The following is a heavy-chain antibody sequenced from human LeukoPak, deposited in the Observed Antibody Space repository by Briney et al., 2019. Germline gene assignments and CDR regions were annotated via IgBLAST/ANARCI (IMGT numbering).Heavy chain of an antibody. V-gene: IGHV3-30*19. Sequence: GGSLRLSCAASGFTFSSYGMHWVRQAPGKGLEWVAVVSYDGSNKYYADSVKGRFTISRDNSKNTLYLQMNSLRAEDTAVYYCARDRNYYDSSGYYSHWGQGTLVTVSS. D-gene: IGHD3-22*01. CDR2: VSYDGSNK. J-gene: IGHJ4*02. CDR3: ARDRNYYDSSGYYSH. CDR1: GFTFSSYG.